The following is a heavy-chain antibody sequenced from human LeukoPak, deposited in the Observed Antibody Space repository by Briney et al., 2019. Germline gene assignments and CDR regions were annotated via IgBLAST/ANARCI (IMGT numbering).Heavy chain of an antibody. CDR1: GFTFSDYG. CDR3: ARYYGSGSLDY. D-gene: IGHD3-10*01. V-gene: IGHV3-30*03. Sequence: PGRSLRLSCAVSGFTFSDYGMHWVRQAPGKGLEWVALISYDGSNKYYADSVKGRFTISRDTSKNTLHLQMGSLRVEDTAMYYCARYYGSGSLDYWGQGTLVTVSS. CDR2: ISYDGSNK. J-gene: IGHJ4*02.